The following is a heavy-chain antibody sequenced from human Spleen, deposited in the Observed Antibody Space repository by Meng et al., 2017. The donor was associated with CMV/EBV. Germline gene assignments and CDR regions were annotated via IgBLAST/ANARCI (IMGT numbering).Heavy chain of an antibody. D-gene: IGHD4/OR15-4a*01. CDR2: IYSGGST. V-gene: IGHV3-53*01. J-gene: IGHJ4*02. Sequence: GESLKISCAASGFTVSSNYMSWVRQAPGKGLEWVSVIYSGGSTYYADSVKGRFTISRDNSKNTLYLQMNSLRAEDTAVYYCARDTALTMVVTTPGYYFDFWGQGTLVTVSS. CDR1: GFTVSSNY. CDR3: ARDTALTMVVTTPGYYFDF.